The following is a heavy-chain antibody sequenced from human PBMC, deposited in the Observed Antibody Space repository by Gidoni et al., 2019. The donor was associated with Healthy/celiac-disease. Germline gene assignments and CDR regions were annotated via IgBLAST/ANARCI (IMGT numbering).Heavy chain of an antibody. V-gene: IGHV3-15*01. J-gene: IGHJ4*02. D-gene: IGHD6-13*01. CDR3: TTDRSSSWYSYFDY. CDR1: GFTFSNAW. Sequence: EVQLVESGGGWVKPGGSLRLSCAASGFTFSNAWMSWVRQAPGKGLEWVGRIKSKTDGGTTDYAAPVKGRFTISRDDSKNTLYLQMNSLKTEDTAVYYCTTDRSSSWYSYFDYWGQGTLVTVSS. CDR2: IKSKTDGGTT.